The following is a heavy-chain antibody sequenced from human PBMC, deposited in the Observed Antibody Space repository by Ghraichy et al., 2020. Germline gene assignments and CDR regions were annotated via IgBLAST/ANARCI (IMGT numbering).Heavy chain of an antibody. CDR2: INPNNGGT. CDR1: GYTFTGYY. D-gene: IGHD1-26*01. CDR3: ARDEGGSYGGYDY. J-gene: IGHJ4*02. V-gene: IGHV1-2*02. Sequence: ASVKVSCKASGYTFTGYYMHWVRQAPGQGLEWMGWINPNNGGTNYAQKFQGRVTMTRDTSISTAYMELSSLRSDDTAVYYCARDEGGSYGGYDYWGQGTLVTVSS.